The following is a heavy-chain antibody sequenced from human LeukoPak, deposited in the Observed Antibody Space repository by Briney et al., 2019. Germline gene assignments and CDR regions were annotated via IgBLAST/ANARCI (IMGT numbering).Heavy chain of an antibody. V-gene: IGHV4-59*08. CDR3: ARLYYDSSGSLSFDY. CDR2: IYYIGST. CDR1: GGSISSYY. J-gene: IGHJ4*02. D-gene: IGHD3-22*01. Sequence: SETLSLTCTVSGGSISSYYWSWIRQPPGKGLEWIGYIYYIGSTNYNPSLKSRVNISVDTSQNQFSLKLSSVTAADTAVYYCARLYYDSSGSLSFDYWGQGTLVNVSS.